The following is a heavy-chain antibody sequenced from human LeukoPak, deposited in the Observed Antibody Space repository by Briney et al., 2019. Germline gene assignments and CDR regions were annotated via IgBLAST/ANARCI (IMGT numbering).Heavy chain of an antibody. CDR1: GGTFSSYA. CDR2: IIPIFGTA. D-gene: IGHD6-13*01. J-gene: IGHJ6*02. Sequence: SVKVSCKASGGTFSSYAISWVRQAPGQGLEWMGGIIPIFGTANYAQKFQGRVTITADESTSTAYMELSSLRSEDTAVYYCARDGTIAAAGTVYYYYGMDVWGQGTTVIVSS. V-gene: IGHV1-69*01. CDR3: ARDGTIAAAGTVYYYYGMDV.